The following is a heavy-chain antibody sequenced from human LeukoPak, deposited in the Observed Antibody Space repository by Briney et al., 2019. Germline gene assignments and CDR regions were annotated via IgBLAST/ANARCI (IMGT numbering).Heavy chain of an antibody. CDR2: IIPTFGTA. J-gene: IGHJ4*02. Sequence: ASVKVSCKASGGTFSSYAISWVRQAPGQGLEWMGGIIPTFGTANYAQKFQGRVTITTDEATSTAYLELSSLRSEDTAVYYCASGIAAAGAFDYWGQGTLVTVSS. D-gene: IGHD6-13*01. CDR3: ASGIAAAGAFDY. V-gene: IGHV1-69*05. CDR1: GGTFSSYA.